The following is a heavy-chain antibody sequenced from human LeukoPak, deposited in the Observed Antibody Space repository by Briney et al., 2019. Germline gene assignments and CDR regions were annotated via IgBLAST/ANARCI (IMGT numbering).Heavy chain of an antibody. J-gene: IGHJ4*02. Sequence: SETLSLTCTVSGGSISSYYWSWIRQPAGKGLEWIGYIYYSGSTNYNPSLKSRVTISVDTSKNQFSLKLSSVTAADTAVYYCARLSGYDRSLDYWGQGTLVTVSS. CDR1: GGSISSYY. V-gene: IGHV4-59*01. D-gene: IGHD5-12*01. CDR3: ARLSGYDRSLDY. CDR2: IYYSGST.